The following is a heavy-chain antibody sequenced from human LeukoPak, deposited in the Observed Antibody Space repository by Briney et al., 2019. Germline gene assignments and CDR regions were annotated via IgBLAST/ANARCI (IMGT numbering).Heavy chain of an antibody. V-gene: IGHV3-7*01. D-gene: IGHD3-3*01. Sequence: PGESLRLSCAASGFTVSSNYMSWVRQAPGKGLEWVANIKQDGSETYYVDSVKGRFTISRDNAKNSLYLQMNSLGVEDTAVYYCARSGGDYWGQGTLVTVSS. CDR2: IKQDGSET. J-gene: IGHJ4*02. CDR1: GFTVSSNY. CDR3: ARSGGDY.